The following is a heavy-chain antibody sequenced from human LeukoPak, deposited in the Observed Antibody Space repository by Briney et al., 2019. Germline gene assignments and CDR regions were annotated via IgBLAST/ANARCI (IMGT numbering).Heavy chain of an antibody. V-gene: IGHV3-33*01. CDR1: GFTFSSYG. Sequence: GGSLRLSCAASGFTFSSYGMHWVRQAPGKGLEWVAVIWYDGSNKYYADSVKGRFTISRDNSKNTLYLQMDSLSAEDTALYYCASGAGYLIENWGQGTLVTVSS. J-gene: IGHJ4*02. D-gene: IGHD2-15*01. CDR2: IWYDGSNK. CDR3: ASGAGYLIEN.